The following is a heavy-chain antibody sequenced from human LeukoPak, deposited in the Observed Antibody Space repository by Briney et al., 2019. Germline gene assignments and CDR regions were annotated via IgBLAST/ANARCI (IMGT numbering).Heavy chain of an antibody. V-gene: IGHV4-59*01. CDR2: IYYSGST. CDR1: GGSFSGYY. CDR3: ARDPRGSYYYYGMDV. Sequence: SETLSLTCAVYGGSFSGYYWSWIRQPPGKGLEWIGYIYYSGSTNYNPSLKSRVTISVDTSKNQFSLKLSSVTAADTAVYYCARDPRGSYYYYGMDVWGQGTTVTVSS. J-gene: IGHJ6*02.